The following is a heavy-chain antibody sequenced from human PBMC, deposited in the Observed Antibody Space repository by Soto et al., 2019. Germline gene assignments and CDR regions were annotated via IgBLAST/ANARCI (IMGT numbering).Heavy chain of an antibody. Sequence: GTLCLSSAASAFSLSGYAMLWVRQAPGRVLEWVALISYDGSNKDYADSVKGRFSISRHNSKNTLYLQMNSLRDEDTAVYYGARTSPGITGTIGPNNYYALDVWGQGTTVTVSS. CDR2: ISYDGSNK. V-gene: IGHV3-30-3*01. CDR1: AFSLSGYA. D-gene: IGHD1-7*01. CDR3: ARTSPGITGTIGPNNYYALDV. J-gene: IGHJ6*02.